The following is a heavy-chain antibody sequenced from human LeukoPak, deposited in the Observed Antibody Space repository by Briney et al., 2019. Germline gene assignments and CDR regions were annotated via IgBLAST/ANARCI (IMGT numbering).Heavy chain of an antibody. CDR1: GGSISSYY. Sequence: PSETLSLTCTVSGGSISSYYWSWTRQPPGKGLEWIGYIYYSGSTNYNPSLKSRVTISVDTSKNQFSLKLSSVTAADTAVYYCARGVGMGSSNPDYWGQGTLVTVSS. V-gene: IGHV4-59*01. D-gene: IGHD1-14*01. CDR3: ARGVGMGSSNPDY. J-gene: IGHJ4*02. CDR2: IYYSGST.